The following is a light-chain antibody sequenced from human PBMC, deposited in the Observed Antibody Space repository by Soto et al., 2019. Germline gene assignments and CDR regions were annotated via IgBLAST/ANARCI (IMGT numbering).Light chain of an antibody. Sequence: QSVLTQPPSVSGAPGQRVTISCTGTSSNVGAGFDVHWYQQVPGRAPKLVIHGSSNRPSGVSDRFSGSKSGTSASLAITGLQAADEADYYCQSFDFTLKGVFGGGTQLTVL. CDR1: SSNVGAGFD. J-gene: IGLJ3*02. V-gene: IGLV1-40*01. CDR2: GSS. CDR3: QSFDFTLKGV.